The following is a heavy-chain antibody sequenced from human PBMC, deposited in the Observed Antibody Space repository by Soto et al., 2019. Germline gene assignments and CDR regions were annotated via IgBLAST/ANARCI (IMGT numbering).Heavy chain of an antibody. D-gene: IGHD3-22*01. J-gene: IGHJ4*02. Sequence: PSETLSLTCTVSGGSISSGDYYWSWIRQPPGKGLEWIGYIYYSGSTYYNPSLKSRVTISVDTSKNQFSLKLSSVTAADTAVYYGARGSYYYDSSGYYHYGGRGTLVTVS. CDR3: ARGSYYYDSSGYYHY. V-gene: IGHV4-30-4*01. CDR2: IYYSGST. CDR1: GGSISSGDYY.